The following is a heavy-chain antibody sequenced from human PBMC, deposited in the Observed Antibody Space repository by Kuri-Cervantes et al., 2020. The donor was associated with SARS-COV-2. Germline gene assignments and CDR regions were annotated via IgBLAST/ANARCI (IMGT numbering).Heavy chain of an antibody. D-gene: IGHD4-23*01. CDR1: GFTFSNYA. V-gene: IGHV3-23*01. Sequence: GGSLRLSCAAAGFTFSNYAASWVRQAPGKGLEWVSYINGYGDRTHYVDSVKGRLTISRDNSKNTPYLQMNSLRADDTAVYYCAKPYNYGGNSGWGQGTLVTVSS. CDR2: INGYGDRT. J-gene: IGHJ4*02. CDR3: AKPYNYGGNSG.